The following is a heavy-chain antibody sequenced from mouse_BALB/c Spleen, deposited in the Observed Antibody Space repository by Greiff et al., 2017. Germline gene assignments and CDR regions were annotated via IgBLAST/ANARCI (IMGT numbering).Heavy chain of an antibody. D-gene: IGHD2-14*01. CDR2: INPSTGYT. CDR3: GRKHDRYDYAMDY. J-gene: IGHJ4*01. V-gene: IGHV1-7*01. CDR1: GYTFTSYW. Sequence: VQLQQSGAELAKPGASVKMSCKASGYTFTSYWMHWVKQRPGQGLEWIGYINPSTGYTEYNQKFKDKATLTADKSSSTAYMQLSSLTSEDSAVYYCGRKHDRYDYAMDYWGQGTSVTVSS.